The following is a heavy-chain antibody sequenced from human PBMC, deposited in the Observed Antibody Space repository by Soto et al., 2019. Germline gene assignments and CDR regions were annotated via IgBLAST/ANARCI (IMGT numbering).Heavy chain of an antibody. D-gene: IGHD1-20*01. CDR1: GFSFSSFI. V-gene: IGHV3-21*02. Sequence: EVQLVESGGGLVKPGGSLRLSCAASGFSFSSFIMNWVRQAPGKGLEWVSSIDTSSTYIYYADSVTGRFTISRDNAKKSVYLQMHSLRAEDTAVYYCARETGSYNWTDGLMDVWGQGTTVTVSS. J-gene: IGHJ6*02. CDR2: IDTSSTYI. CDR3: ARETGSYNWTDGLMDV.